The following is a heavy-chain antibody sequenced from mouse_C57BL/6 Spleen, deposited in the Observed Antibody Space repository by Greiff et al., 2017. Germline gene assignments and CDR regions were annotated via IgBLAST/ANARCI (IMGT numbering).Heavy chain of an antibody. Sequence: QVHVKQPGTELVKPGASVKLSCKASGYTFTSYWMHWVKQRPGQGLEWIGNINPSNGGTNYNEKFKSKATLTVDKSSSTAYMQLSSLTSEDSAVYYCARGDYSNYVNYAMDYWGQGTSVTVSS. CDR3: ARGDYSNYVNYAMDY. D-gene: IGHD2-5*01. V-gene: IGHV1-53*01. CDR2: INPSNGGT. J-gene: IGHJ4*01. CDR1: GYTFTSYW.